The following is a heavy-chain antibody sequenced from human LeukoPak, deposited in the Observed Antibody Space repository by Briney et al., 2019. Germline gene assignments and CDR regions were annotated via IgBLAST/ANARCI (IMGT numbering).Heavy chain of an antibody. V-gene: IGHV3-21*01. CDR3: GTWGIVAALDR. CDR2: ISSSSAYI. D-gene: IGHD5-12*01. J-gene: IGHJ5*02. Sequence: GGSLRLSCAASGFSFNGYSMNWVRQAPGKGLEWVSSISSSSAYIYYADSVKGRFTISRDNARNSLYLQMNSLRAEDSGVYYCGTWGIVAALDRWGQGTLVTVSS. CDR1: GFSFNGYS.